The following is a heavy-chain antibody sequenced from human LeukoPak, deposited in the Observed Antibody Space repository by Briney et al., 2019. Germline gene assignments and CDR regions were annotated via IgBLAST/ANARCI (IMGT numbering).Heavy chain of an antibody. CDR3: ARSAYNYGYVYFDH. V-gene: IGHV1-2*02. CDR2: IDPNSDNI. CDR1: GYTFTGCF. J-gene: IGHJ4*02. Sequence: GASVKVSCKASGYTFTGCFIHYVRQAPGQGLERMGWIDPNSDNIRYSETFKDRVTMTRDTSTNTAYMELSWLRSDDTAVYYCARSAYNYGYVYFDHWGQGTLVIFSS. D-gene: IGHD5-18*01.